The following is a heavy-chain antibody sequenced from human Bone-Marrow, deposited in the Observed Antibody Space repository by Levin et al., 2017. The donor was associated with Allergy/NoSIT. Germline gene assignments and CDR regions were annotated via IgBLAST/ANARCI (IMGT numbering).Heavy chain of an antibody. V-gene: IGHV3-7*01. Sequence: LSLTCAASGFTFSSYWMSWVRQAPGKGLEWVANIKQDGSEKYYVDSVKGRFTISRDNAKNSLYLQMNSLRAEDTAVYYCASAGFRGGGNYFDYWGQGTLVTVSS. D-gene: IGHD3-10*01. CDR1: GFTFSSYW. J-gene: IGHJ4*02. CDR2: IKQDGSEK. CDR3: ASAGFRGGGNYFDY.